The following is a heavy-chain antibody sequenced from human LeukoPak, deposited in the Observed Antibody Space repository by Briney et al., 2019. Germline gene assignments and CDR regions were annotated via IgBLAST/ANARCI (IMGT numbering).Heavy chain of an antibody. V-gene: IGHV3-21*05. CDR3: ASWAPLGGSASAFDI. Sequence: GGSLRLSCAASGFSFTGYSMTWVRQAPGKGLEWISYISAGSDYIFYADSVKGRFTISRDNAKKSVSLQMNSLRVEDTAIYYCASWAPLGGSASAFDIWGQGTKVTVSS. J-gene: IGHJ3*02. D-gene: IGHD1-26*01. CDR2: ISAGSDYI. CDR1: GFSFTGYS.